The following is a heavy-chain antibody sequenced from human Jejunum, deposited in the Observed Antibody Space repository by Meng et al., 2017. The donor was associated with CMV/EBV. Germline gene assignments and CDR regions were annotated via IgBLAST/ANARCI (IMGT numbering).Heavy chain of an antibody. D-gene: IGHD7-27*01. J-gene: IGHJ4*02. CDR3: ARGPWGFDL. CDR2: VNPNNGGT. V-gene: IGHV1-2*02. Sequence: SCKASGNTFNHFYLHWVRQAPGQGLEWMGWVNPNNGGTDYAQKFQGRVIMTSDTSISTVYMELSRLTFDDTAVYYCARGPWGFDLWGQGTLVTVSS. CDR1: GNTFNHFY.